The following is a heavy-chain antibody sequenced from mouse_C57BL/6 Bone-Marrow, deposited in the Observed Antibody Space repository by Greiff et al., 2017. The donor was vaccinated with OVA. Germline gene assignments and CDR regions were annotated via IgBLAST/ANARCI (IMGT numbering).Heavy chain of an antibody. D-gene: IGHD2-1*01. CDR3: TIYYGNYGWFAY. V-gene: IGHV5-9-1*02. CDR2: ISSGGDYI. Sequence: EVQGVESGEGLVKPGGSLKLSCAASGFTFSSYAMSWVRQTPEKRLEWVAYISSGGDYIYYADTVKGRFTISRDNARNTLYLQMSSLKSEDTAMYYCTIYYGNYGWFAYWGQGTLVTVSA. CDR1: GFTFSSYA. J-gene: IGHJ3*01.